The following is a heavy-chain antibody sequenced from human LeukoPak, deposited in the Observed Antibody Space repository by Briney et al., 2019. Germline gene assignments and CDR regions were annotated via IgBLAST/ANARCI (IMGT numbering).Heavy chain of an antibody. J-gene: IGHJ3*02. CDR3: AKEHGGSSWYEDAFDI. V-gene: IGHV3-23*01. D-gene: IGHD6-13*01. Sequence: PGGSLRLSCTTYGFTFGDYALSWVRQAPGKGLEWVSDISGSGGSTYYADSVKGRFTISRDNSKNTLYLQMNSLRAEDTAVYYCAKEHGGSSWYEDAFDIWGQGTMVTVSS. CDR1: GFTFGDYA. CDR2: ISGSGGST.